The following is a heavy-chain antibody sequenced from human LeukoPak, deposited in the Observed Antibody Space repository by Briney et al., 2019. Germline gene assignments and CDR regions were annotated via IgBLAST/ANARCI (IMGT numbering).Heavy chain of an antibody. V-gene: IGHV3-21*01. Sequence: GGSLRLSCAASGFTFSSYSMNWVRQAPGKGLEWVSSINSGSTSIYYADSVKGRFTMSRDNAKNSLYLQMDGLRAEDTAVYYCSSDGPVAYFFDYWGQGTLVTVSS. CDR1: GFTFSSYS. CDR2: INSGSTSI. J-gene: IGHJ4*02. D-gene: IGHD6-19*01. CDR3: SSDGPVAYFFDY.